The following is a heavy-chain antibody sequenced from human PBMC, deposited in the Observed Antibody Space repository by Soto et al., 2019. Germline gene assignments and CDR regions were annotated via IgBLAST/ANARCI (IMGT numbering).Heavy chain of an antibody. CDR3: ARAVLVCIAVAGRRARYYYGMDV. CDR1: GDSVTSHY. Sequence: PSETLSLTCSFSGDSVTSHYLTWIRQSPEKGLEWIGYMHYTGFSHYNPSLKSRLTISVDRSKNQFSLKLSSVTVADTAVYYCARAVLVCIAVAGRRARYYYGMDVWGQGTTVTVSS. CDR2: MHYTGFS. V-gene: IGHV4-59*02. J-gene: IGHJ6*02. D-gene: IGHD6-19*01.